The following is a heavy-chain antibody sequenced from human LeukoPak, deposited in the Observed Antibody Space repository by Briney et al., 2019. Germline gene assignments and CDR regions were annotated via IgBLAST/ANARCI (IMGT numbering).Heavy chain of an antibody. CDR2: IIPILGIA. CDR3: ARDPDYDYVWGSYRENHFDY. Sequence: SVKVSCKASGYTFTSYGISWVRQAPGQGLEWMGRIIPILGIANYAQKFQGRVTITADKSTSTAYMELSSLRSEDTAVYYCARDPDYDYVWGSYRENHFDYWGQGTLVTVSS. V-gene: IGHV1-69*04. J-gene: IGHJ4*02. D-gene: IGHD3-16*02. CDR1: GYTFTSYG.